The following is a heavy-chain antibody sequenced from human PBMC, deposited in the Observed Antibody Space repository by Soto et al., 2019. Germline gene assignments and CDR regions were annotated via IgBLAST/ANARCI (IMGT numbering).Heavy chain of an antibody. V-gene: IGHV4-34*01. CDR3: ARAGGNGDYFDY. CDR1: GGSFSGYY. CDR2: INHSGST. J-gene: IGHJ4*02. Sequence: PSETLSLTCAVYGGSFSGYYWSWIRQPPGKGLEWIGEINHSGSTNYNPSLKSRVTISVDTSKNQFSLKLSSVTAADTAVYYCARAGGNGDYFDYWGQGTLVTVSS. D-gene: IGHD3-16*01.